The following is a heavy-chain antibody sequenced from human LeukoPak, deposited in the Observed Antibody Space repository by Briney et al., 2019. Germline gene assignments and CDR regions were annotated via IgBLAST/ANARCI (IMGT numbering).Heavy chain of an antibody. D-gene: IGHD5-24*01. CDR2: IYHSGST. J-gene: IGHJ4*02. Sequence: SETLSLTCTVSGYSISSGYYWGWIRQPPGKGLEWIGSIYHSGSTYYNPSLKSRVTISVDTSKNQFSLKLTSVTAADTAVYYCARLYLPATRLDYWGQGTLVTVSS. CDR1: GYSISSGYY. V-gene: IGHV4-38-2*02. CDR3: ARLYLPATRLDY.